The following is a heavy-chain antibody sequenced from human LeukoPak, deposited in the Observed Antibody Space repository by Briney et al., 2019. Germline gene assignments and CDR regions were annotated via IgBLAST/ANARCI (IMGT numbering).Heavy chain of an antibody. D-gene: IGHD3-16*01. CDR3: ASAYTYVRLGDH. J-gene: IGHJ4*02. CDR1: GLDFSNYW. V-gene: IGHV3-74*01. Sequence: GGSLRLSCAVSGLDFSNYWMHWVRQAPGKGLVWVARTNLHGSTLDYEDSVKGRFTISRDNVKNTLFLQMNSLRVEDTAVYYCASAYTYVRLGDHWGQGTLVTVSS. CDR2: TNLHGSTL.